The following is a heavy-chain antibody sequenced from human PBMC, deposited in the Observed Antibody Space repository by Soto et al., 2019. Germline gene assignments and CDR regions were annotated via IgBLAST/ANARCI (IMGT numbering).Heavy chain of an antibody. CDR1: GFNFINYN. V-gene: IGHV3-48*02. J-gene: IGHJ4*02. CDR2: ISGFSTTI. Sequence: EVQLVESGGGLVQPGGSLRLSCAASGFNFINYNMNWVRQTPEKGLEWISYISGFSTTIYYAYSLKGRFTISRDNAKNSLYLQMSRLPDDDTGLYYCARNSLPNTLYTSNWNPIDYRGQGTLVTVSS. D-gene: IGHD1-20*01. CDR3: ARNSLPNTLYTSNWNPIDY.